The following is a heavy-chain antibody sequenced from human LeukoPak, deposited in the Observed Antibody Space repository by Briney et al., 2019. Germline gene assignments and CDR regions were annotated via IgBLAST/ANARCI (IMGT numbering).Heavy chain of an antibody. D-gene: IGHD3-3*01. CDR3: ARGSRITIFGVVIKSWFDP. J-gene: IGHJ5*02. V-gene: IGHV4-34*01. CDR2: INHSGST. Sequence: SETLSLTCAAYDGSFSGYYWSWIRQPPGKGLEWIGEINHSGSTNYNPSLKSRVTISVDTSKNQFSLKLSSVTAADTAVYYCARGSRITIFGVVIKSWFDPWGQGTLVTVSS. CDR1: DGSFSGYY.